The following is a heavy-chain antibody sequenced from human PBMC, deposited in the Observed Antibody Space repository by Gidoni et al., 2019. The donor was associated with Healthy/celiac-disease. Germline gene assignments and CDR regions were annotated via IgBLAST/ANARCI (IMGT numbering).Heavy chain of an antibody. CDR1: GFTFSSYS. V-gene: IGHV3-23*01. CDR3: AKVLRRLRFLEWLLTALDY. CDR2: ISGSGGST. D-gene: IGHD3-3*01. J-gene: IGHJ4*02. Sequence: EVQLLESGGGLVQPGGSLRLSCAASGFTFSSYSMSWVRQAPGKGLEWVSAISGSGGSTYYADSVKGRFTISRDNSKNTLYLQMNSLRAEDTAVYYCAKVLRRLRFLEWLLTALDYWGQGTLVTVSS.